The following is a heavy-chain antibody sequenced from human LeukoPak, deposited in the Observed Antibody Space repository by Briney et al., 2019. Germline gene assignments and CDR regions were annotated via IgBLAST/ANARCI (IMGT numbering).Heavy chain of an antibody. V-gene: IGHV1-2*02. Sequence: ASVKVSCKTSGYTFTGYYMHWVRQAPGQGLEWMGWINPNIGGTNYAQKFQGRVTMTRDTSISTAYMELSRLRSDDTAVYYCARVGVVGAPLPNSFDYWGQGTLVTVSS. J-gene: IGHJ4*02. D-gene: IGHD1-26*01. CDR3: ARVGVVGAPLPNSFDY. CDR2: INPNIGGT. CDR1: GYTFTGYY.